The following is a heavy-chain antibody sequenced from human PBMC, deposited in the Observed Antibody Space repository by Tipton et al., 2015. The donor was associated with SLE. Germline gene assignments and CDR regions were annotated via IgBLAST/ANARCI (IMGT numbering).Heavy chain of an antibody. J-gene: IGHJ5*02. Sequence: TLSLTCAVYGGSFSGYYWSWIRQPPGKGLEWIGEINHSGRTNCNPSLKSRVTISVDTSKNQFSLKLSSVTAADTAVYYCARESKKYPWFDPWGQGTLVTVSS. D-gene: IGHD4-11*01. V-gene: IGHV4-34*01. CDR2: INHSGRT. CDR1: GGSFSGYY. CDR3: ARESKKYPWFDP.